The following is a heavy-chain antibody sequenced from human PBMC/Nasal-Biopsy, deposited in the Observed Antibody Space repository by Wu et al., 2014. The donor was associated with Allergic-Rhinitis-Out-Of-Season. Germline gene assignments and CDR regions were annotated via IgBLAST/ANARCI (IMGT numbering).Heavy chain of an antibody. J-gene: IGHJ6*02. CDR1: GFTFSSYA. CDR3: ARPLAPQLAGSYYGMDV. CDR2: ITSSSAYI. D-gene: IGHD6-13*01. V-gene: IGHV3-21*01. Sequence: LRLSCAASGFTFSSYAINWVRQAPGKGLEWVSSITSSSAYIYYADSVKGRFTISRDNVENSLYLQMNSLRAEDTAVYYCARPLAPQLAGSYYGMDVWGQGTTVTVSS.